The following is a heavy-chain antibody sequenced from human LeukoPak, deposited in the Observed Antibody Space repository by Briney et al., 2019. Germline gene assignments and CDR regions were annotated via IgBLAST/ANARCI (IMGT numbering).Heavy chain of an antibody. V-gene: IGHV4-34*01. CDR2: INHSGST. D-gene: IGHD3-22*01. CDR1: GGSFSGYY. J-gene: IGHJ4*02. CDR3: ARDADSSGYYFDY. Sequence: SETLSLTCAVYGGSFSGYYWSWIRQPPGKGLEWIGEINHSGSTNYNPSLKSRVTISVDTSKNQFSLKLGSVTAADTAVYYCARDADSSGYYFDYWGQGTLVTVSS.